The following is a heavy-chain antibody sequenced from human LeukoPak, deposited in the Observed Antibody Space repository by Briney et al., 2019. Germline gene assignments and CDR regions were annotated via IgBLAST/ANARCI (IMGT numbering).Heavy chain of an antibody. CDR3: ARQISITMIVVVIPSYYFDY. V-gene: IGHV4-34*01. CDR2: INHSGST. Sequence: PSETLSLTCAVYGGSFSGYYWSWIRQPPGKGLEWIGEINHSGSTNYNPSLKSRVTISVDTSKNQFSLKLSSVTAADTAVYYCARQISITMIVVVIPSYYFDYWGQGTLVTVSS. CDR1: GGSFSGYY. D-gene: IGHD3-22*01. J-gene: IGHJ4*02.